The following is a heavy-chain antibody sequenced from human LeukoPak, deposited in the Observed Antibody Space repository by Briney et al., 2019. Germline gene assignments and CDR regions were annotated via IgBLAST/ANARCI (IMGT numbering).Heavy chain of an antibody. J-gene: IGHJ5*02. CDR2: INPNSGGT. D-gene: IGHD3-10*01. CDR3: ASDSLRGVTPTWFAP. Sequence: ASVKVSCKASGYTFTGYYMHWVRQAPGQGLEWMGWINPNSGGTNYAQKFQGRVTMTRDTSISTAYMELSRLRSDDPAVYYCASDSLRGVTPTWFAPWGQGTLVTVSS. V-gene: IGHV1-2*02. CDR1: GYTFTGYY.